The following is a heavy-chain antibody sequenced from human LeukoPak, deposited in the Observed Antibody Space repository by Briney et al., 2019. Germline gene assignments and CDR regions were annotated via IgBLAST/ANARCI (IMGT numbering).Heavy chain of an antibody. CDR2: ISSSGSTI. V-gene: IGHV3-11*01. Sequence: GGSLRLSCAASGFTFSDYYMSWIRQAPGKGLGWVSYISSSGSTIYYADSVKGRFTISRDNAKNSLYVQMNSLRAEDTAVYYCARGSITILNYYFDYWGQGTLVTVSS. CDR3: ARGSITILNYYFDY. CDR1: GFTFSDYY. D-gene: IGHD3-9*01. J-gene: IGHJ4*02.